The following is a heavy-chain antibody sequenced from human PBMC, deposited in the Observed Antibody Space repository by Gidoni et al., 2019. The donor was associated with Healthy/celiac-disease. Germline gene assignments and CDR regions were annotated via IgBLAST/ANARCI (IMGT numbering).Heavy chain of an antibody. D-gene: IGHD6-6*01. CDR2: ISYDGSNK. V-gene: IGHV3-30-3*01. J-gene: IGHJ6*02. CDR1: GFTFSSYA. Sequence: QVQLVESGGGVVQPGRSLRLSCAASGFTFSSYAMHWVRQAPGKGLEWVAVISYDGSNKYYADSVKGRFTISRDNSKNTLYLQMNSLRAEDTAVYYCARAGDSSSSDVWGQGTTVTVSS. CDR3: ARAGDSSSSDV.